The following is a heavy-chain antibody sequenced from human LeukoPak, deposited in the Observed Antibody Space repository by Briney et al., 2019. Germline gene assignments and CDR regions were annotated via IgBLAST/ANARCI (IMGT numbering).Heavy chain of an antibody. CDR3: ARVLYSGYDLRENWFDP. D-gene: IGHD5-12*01. V-gene: IGHV6-1*01. Sequence: SQTLSLTCAISGDSVSSNSAAWNWIRQSPSRGLEWLGRTYYRSKWYNDYAVSVKSRITIHPDTSKNQFSLQLNSVTPEDTAVYYCARVLYSGYDLRENWFDPWGQGTLVTVSS. CDR1: GDSVSSNSAA. J-gene: IGHJ5*02. CDR2: TYYRSKWYN.